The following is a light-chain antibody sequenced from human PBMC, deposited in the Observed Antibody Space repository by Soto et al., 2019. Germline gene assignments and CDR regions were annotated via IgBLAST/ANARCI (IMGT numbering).Light chain of an antibody. CDR2: DAS. V-gene: IGKV3-11*01. CDR1: ERIIHS. Sequence: DIVLRQSPATLSLSPGHRDTLSCRATERIIHSLAWYQQKPGQPPRVLIYDASFRATGIAERFSGSGSGTDFTLSISSLEPEDFAVYYCQMSQKRSSWPPIAFGQGTRLEIK. J-gene: IGKJ5*01. CDR3: QMSQKRSSWPPIA.